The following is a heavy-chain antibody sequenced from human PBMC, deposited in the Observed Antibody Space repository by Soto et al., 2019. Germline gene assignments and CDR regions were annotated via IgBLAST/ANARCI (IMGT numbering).Heavy chain of an antibody. CDR2: IRSKAYGGTT. CDR3: TGGVRYYYDSSGPYDAFDI. D-gene: IGHD3-22*01. CDR1: GFTFGDYA. Sequence: PGGSLRLSCTASGFTFGDYAMSWVRQAQGKGLEWVGFIRSKAYGGTTEYAASVKGRFTISRDDSKSIAYLQMNSLKTEDTAVYYCTGGVRYYYDSSGPYDAFDIWGQGTMVTVSS. J-gene: IGHJ3*02. V-gene: IGHV3-49*04.